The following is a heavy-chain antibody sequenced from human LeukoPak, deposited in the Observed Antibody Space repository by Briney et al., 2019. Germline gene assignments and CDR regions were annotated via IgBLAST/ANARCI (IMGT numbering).Heavy chain of an antibody. D-gene: IGHD4-17*01. Sequence: GGSLRLSCAASGFTFRSYTMNWVRQAPGKGLEWVSVIYSGGSTYYTDSVKGRFSISRDNSKNTVSLQMNSLRAEDTAVFYCARSRRYGDWYFDLWGRGTLVTVSS. CDR2: IYSGGST. J-gene: IGHJ2*01. CDR1: GFTFRSYT. V-gene: IGHV3-53*01. CDR3: ARSRRYGDWYFDL.